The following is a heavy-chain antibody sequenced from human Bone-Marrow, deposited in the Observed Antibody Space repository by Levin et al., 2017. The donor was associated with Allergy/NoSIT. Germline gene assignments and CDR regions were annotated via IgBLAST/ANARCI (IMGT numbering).Heavy chain of an antibody. CDR1: GGSFSGYY. CDR3: ARGISWYFYYYYGMDV. CDR2: INHSGST. D-gene: IGHD6-13*01. Sequence: SETLSLTCAVYGGSFSGYYWSWIRQPPGKGLEWIGEINHSGSTNYNPSLKSRVTISVDTSKNQFSLKLSSVTAADTAVYYCARGISWYFYYYYGMDVWGQGTTVTVSS. V-gene: IGHV4-34*01. J-gene: IGHJ6*02.